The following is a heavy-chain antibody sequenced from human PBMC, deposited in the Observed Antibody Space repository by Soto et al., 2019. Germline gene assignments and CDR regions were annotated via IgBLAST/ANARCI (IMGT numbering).Heavy chain of an antibody. Sequence: SETLSLTCAVYGGSLSGYYWSWIRQPPGKGLEWIGEINHSGSTNYNPSLKSRVTISVDTSKNQFSLKLSSVTAADTAVYYCAGGVGDYGDYAAFDIWGQGTMVTVS. CDR3: AGGVGDYGDYAAFDI. CDR1: GGSLSGYY. J-gene: IGHJ3*02. CDR2: INHSGST. D-gene: IGHD4-17*01. V-gene: IGHV4-34*01.